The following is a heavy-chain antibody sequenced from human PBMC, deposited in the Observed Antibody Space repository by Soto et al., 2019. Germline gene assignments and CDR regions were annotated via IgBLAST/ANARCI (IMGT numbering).Heavy chain of an antibody. CDR1: GFSLNTYGVG. CDR3: ARALGSWGAYYFDY. V-gene: IGHV2-5*02. J-gene: IGHJ4*02. Sequence: QITLKESGPTLVKPTQTLTLTCTFSGFSLNTYGVGVGWIRQPPGKALEWLALIYWDDDKRYSPSLKSRLTITKDPSKNPVVLTMTNMDPVDTVTYYCARALGSWGAYYFDYWGQGTLVTVSS. D-gene: IGHD3-16*01. CDR2: IYWDDDK.